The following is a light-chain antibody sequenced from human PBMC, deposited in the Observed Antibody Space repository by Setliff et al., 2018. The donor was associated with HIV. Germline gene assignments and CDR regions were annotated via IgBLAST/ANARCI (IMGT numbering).Light chain of an antibody. V-gene: IGLV2-23*01. J-gene: IGLJ1*01. CDR1: SGDVGRYNL. Sequence: QSVLTQPASVSGSPGQSITISCTGTSGDVGRYNLVSWYQQQPGKPPKLMIYRASKRPSGVSNRFSGSKSGNTASLTISGLQAEDEADYYCCSNTGSNTYVFGTGTRSPS. CDR3: CSNTGSNTYV. CDR2: RAS.